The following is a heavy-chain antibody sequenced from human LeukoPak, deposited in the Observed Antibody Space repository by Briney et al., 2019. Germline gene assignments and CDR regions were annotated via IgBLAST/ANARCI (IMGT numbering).Heavy chain of an antibody. CDR1: GVTFSIYW. Sequence: GGSLRLSCAASGVTFSIYWMSWVRQAPGKGLEWVSAIGGSGGSTYYADSVKGRFTISRDNSKNTLYLQMNSLRAEDTAVYYCAKDPQQLVPGGMDVWGKGTTVTVSS. V-gene: IGHV3-23*01. D-gene: IGHD6-13*01. CDR3: AKDPQQLVPGGMDV. J-gene: IGHJ6*03. CDR2: IGGSGGST.